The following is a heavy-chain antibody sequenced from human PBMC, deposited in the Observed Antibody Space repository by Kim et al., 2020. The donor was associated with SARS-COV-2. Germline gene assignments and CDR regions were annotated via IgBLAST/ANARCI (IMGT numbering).Heavy chain of an antibody. CDR2: IRSKANSYAT. CDR1: GFTFSGSA. J-gene: IGHJ4*02. Sequence: GGSLRRSCAASGFTFSGSAMHWVRQASGKGLEWVGRIRSKANSYATAYAASVKGRFTISRDDSKNTAYLQMNSLKTEDTAVYYCTNFCSSTSCPPGLDYWGQGTLVTVSS. CDR3: TNFCSSTSCPPGLDY. V-gene: IGHV3-73*01. D-gene: IGHD2-2*01.